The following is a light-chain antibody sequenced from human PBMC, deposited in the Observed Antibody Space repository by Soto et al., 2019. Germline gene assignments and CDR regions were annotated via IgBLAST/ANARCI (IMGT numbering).Light chain of an antibody. CDR3: QKYNSALT. CDR2: AAS. CDR1: QGISNY. V-gene: IGKV1-27*01. J-gene: IGKJ4*01. Sequence: DLQMTQSPSSLSASVGDRVTITCRASQGISNYLAWYQQKPGKVPKLLIYAASTLQSGVPSRFSGSGSGTDFTLTISSLQPEDVATYYCQKYNSALTFGGGTKVDIK.